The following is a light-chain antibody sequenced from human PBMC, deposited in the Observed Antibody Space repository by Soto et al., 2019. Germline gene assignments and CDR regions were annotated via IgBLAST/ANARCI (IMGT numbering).Light chain of an antibody. CDR3: QQSYTTPLP. Sequence: DIQMTQSPSSLSASVGDRVTITCRASQYISDFLNWYQQKPGKAPVILIYAASTLQSGVPSMFTGSRSETNFTLIISSLQPEDFATYYCQQSYTTPLPFGGGTKVEI. J-gene: IGKJ4*01. CDR1: QYISDF. CDR2: AAS. V-gene: IGKV1-39*01.